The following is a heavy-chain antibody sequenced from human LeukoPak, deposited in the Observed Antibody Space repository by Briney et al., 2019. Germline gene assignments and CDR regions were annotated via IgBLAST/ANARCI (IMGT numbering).Heavy chain of an antibody. CDR3: AKSHSMIVVVTLDY. J-gene: IGHJ4*02. Sequence: GGSLRLSCAASGFTFSSYAMHWVRQAPGKGLEWVAVISFDGSNKYYADSVKGRFTISRDNSKNTLYLQMNSLRAEDTAVYYCAKSHSMIVVVTLDYWGQGTLVTVSS. CDR1: GFTFSSYA. CDR2: ISFDGSNK. D-gene: IGHD3-22*01. V-gene: IGHV3-30-3*02.